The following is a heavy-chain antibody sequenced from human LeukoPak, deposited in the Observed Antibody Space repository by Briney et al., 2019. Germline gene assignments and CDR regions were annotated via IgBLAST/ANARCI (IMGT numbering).Heavy chain of an antibody. V-gene: IGHV4-39*01. J-gene: IGHJ4*02. CDR3: ARRDYYDSSGYY. CDR1: GCSISSSSYY. CDR2: IYYSGST. Sequence: SETLSLTCTVSGCSISSSSYYWGWIRQPPGKGLEWIGSIYYSGSTYYNPSLKSRVTISVDTSKNQFSLKLSSVTAADTAVYYCARRDYYDSSGYYWGQGTLVTVSS. D-gene: IGHD3-22*01.